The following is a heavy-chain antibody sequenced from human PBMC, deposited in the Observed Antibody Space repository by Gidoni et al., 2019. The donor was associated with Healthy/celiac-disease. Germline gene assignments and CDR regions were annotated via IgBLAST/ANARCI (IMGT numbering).Heavy chain of an antibody. D-gene: IGHD6-25*01. CDR1: GFSLRTRGVG. J-gene: IGHJ3*02. CDR2: IYWDDDK. CDR3: AHNLYSSGEVDAFDI. Sequence: QITLKESGPTLVKPTQTLTLTCPFTGFSLRTRGVGVGWIRQPLGKALEWLALIYWDDDKRYSPSLKSRLTITKDTSKNQVVLTMTNMDPVDTATYYCAHNLYSSGEVDAFDIWGQGTMVTVSS. V-gene: IGHV2-5*02.